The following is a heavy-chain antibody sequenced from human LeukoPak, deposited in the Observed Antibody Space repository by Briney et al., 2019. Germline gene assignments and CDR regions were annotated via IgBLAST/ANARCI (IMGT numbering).Heavy chain of an antibody. CDR3: ARRGPTSNYFDP. Sequence: GESLTLSCKGPGYDFSTYWSAWLRQMPGKGLEWMGITYPGDSDTRYSPSFQGQVTISADKSISTAYLQWSSVKASDTAIYYCARRGPTSNYFDPWGEGTLVIVSS. CDR1: GYDFSTYW. J-gene: IGHJ5*02. V-gene: IGHV5-51*01. CDR2: TYPGDSDT. D-gene: IGHD1-7*01.